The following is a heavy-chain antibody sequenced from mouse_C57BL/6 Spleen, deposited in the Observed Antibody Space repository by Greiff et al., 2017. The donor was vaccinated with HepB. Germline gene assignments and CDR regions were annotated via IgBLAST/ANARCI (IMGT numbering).Heavy chain of an antibody. CDR1: GFTFSDFY. V-gene: IGHV7-1*01. CDR3: ARDAGLGMDY. J-gene: IGHJ4*01. Sequence: EVKLMESGGGLVQSGRSLRLSCATSGFTFSDFYMEWVRQAPGKGLEWIAASRNKANDYTTEYSASVKGRFIVSRDTSQSILYLQMNALRAEDTAIYYCARDAGLGMDYWGQGTSVTVSS. CDR2: SRNKANDYTT.